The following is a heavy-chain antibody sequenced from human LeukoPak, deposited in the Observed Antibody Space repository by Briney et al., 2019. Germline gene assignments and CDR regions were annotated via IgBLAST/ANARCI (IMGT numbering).Heavy chain of an antibody. J-gene: IGHJ4*02. CDR1: GFTFSSYG. CDR3: AKDRLGSSGYYYPFDY. V-gene: IGHV3-30*18. Sequence: SLRLSCAASGFTFSSYGMHWVRQAPGKGLEWVAVISYDGSNKYYADSVKGRFTISRDNSKNTLYLQMNSLRAEDTAVYYCAKDRLGSSGYYYPFDYWGQGTLVTVSS. CDR2: ISYDGSNK. D-gene: IGHD3-22*01.